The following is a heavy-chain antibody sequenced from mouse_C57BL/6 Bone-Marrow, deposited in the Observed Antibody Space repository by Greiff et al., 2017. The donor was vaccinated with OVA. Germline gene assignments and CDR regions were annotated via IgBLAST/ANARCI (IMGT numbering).Heavy chain of an antibody. V-gene: IGHV1-63*01. D-gene: IGHD1-1*01. CDR3: ARSWDYYGSTWFAY. CDR2: IYPGGGYT. CDR1: GYTFTNYW. Sequence: VQLVESGAELVRPGTSVKMSCKASGYTFTNYWIGWAKQRPGHGLEWIGDIYPGGGYTNYNEKFKGKATLTADKSSSTAYMQFSSLTSEDSAIYYCARSWDYYGSTWFAYWGQGTLVTVSA. J-gene: IGHJ3*01.